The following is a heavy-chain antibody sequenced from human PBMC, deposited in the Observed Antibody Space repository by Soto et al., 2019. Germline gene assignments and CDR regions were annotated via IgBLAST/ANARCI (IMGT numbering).Heavy chain of an antibody. CDR2: VSHDGRST. Sequence: PGGSLRLSCAASGFTFSDYAMHWVRQAPGKGLEWVAVVSHDGRSTHYADSVKGRFTISRDSSKNTVSLEMTSLRAEDTAVYYCAKGERQWLVTSDFNYWGQGALVTVSS. CDR1: GFTFSDYA. J-gene: IGHJ4*02. D-gene: IGHD6-19*01. V-gene: IGHV3-30*18. CDR3: AKGERQWLVTSDFNY.